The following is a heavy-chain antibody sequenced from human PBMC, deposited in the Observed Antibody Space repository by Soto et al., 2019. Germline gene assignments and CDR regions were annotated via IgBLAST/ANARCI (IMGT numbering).Heavy chain of an antibody. CDR1: GFTFSSYW. J-gene: IGHJ4*02. V-gene: IGHV3-7*05. Sequence: GGSLRLSCAASGFTFSSYWMSWVRQAPGKGLEWVANIKQDGSEKYYVDSVKGRFTISRDNAKNSLYLQMNSLRAEDTAVYYCARDSEIFGVVTHLLFDYWGQGTLVTVSS. CDR2: IKQDGSEK. D-gene: IGHD3-3*01. CDR3: ARDSEIFGVVTHLLFDY.